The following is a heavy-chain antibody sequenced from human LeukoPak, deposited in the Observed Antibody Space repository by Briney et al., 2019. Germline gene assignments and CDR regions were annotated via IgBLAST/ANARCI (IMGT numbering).Heavy chain of an antibody. J-gene: IGHJ3*02. D-gene: IGHD1-26*01. CDR3: AKTGGATASATNAFDI. CDR2: TYYRSKWYD. Sequence: SQTLSLTCAISGDSVSSNSATWNWIRQSPSRGLEWLGRTYYRSKWYDDYALSVKGRITINPDTSKNQFSLQLNSVTPEDTAVYYCAKTGGATASATNAFDIWGQGTMVTVSS. CDR1: GDSVSSNSAT. V-gene: IGHV6-1*01.